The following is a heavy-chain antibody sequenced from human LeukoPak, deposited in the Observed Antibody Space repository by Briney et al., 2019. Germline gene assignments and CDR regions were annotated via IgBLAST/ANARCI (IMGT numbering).Heavy chain of an antibody. D-gene: IGHD6-19*01. CDR1: GGSFSGYY. CDR3: ARGRGSSGWPFDY. CDR2: INHSGST. Sequence: SETLSLTCAVYGGSFSGYYWSWIRQPPGKGLEWIGEINHSGSTNYNPSLKRRVTISVDPSKNQFSLKLSSVTAADTAVYYCARGRGSSGWPFDYWGQGTLVTVSS. V-gene: IGHV4-34*01. J-gene: IGHJ4*02.